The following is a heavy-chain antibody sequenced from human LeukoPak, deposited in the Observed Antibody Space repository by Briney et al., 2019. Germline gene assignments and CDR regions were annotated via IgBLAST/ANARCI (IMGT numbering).Heavy chain of an antibody. CDR3: AKRPYSSGYYHFDY. J-gene: IGHJ4*02. V-gene: IGHV3-23*01. CDR1: GFTFSSYA. D-gene: IGHD3-22*01. Sequence: GGSLRLSCAASGFTFSSYAMNWVRQAPGKGLEWVSGISDSGGTTYYADSVKGRFTISRDNSKNTMYLQMNSLRAEDTAVYYCAKRPYSSGYYHFDYWGQGTLVTVSS. CDR2: ISDSGGTT.